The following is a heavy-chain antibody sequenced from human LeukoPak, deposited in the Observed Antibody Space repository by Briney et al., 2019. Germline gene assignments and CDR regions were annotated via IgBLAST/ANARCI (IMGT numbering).Heavy chain of an antibody. CDR3: AIEYYYDSSGYYYKFDY. D-gene: IGHD3-22*01. CDR2: MNPNSGNT. CDR1: GYTFTSYD. Sequence: ASVKVSCKASGYTFTSYDINWVRQATGQGLEWMGWMNPNSGNTGYAQKFQGRVTMTRNTSISTAYMELSSLRSEDTAVYYCAIEYYYDSSGYYYKFDYWGQGTLVTVSS. V-gene: IGHV1-8*01. J-gene: IGHJ4*02.